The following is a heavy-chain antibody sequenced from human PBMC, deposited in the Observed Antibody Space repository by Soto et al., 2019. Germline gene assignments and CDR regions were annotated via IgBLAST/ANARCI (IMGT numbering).Heavy chain of an antibody. V-gene: IGHV3-48*02. CDR1: GFTFSSYS. J-gene: IGHJ6*02. CDR2: ISSSSSTI. D-gene: IGHD6-6*01. CDR3: ARPEYSSSSYGMDV. Sequence: GGSLRLSCAASGFTFSSYSMNWVRQAPGKGLEWVSYISSSSSTIYYADSVKGRFTISRDNAKNSLYLQMNSLRDEDTAVYYCARPEYSSSSYGMDVWGQGTTVTISS.